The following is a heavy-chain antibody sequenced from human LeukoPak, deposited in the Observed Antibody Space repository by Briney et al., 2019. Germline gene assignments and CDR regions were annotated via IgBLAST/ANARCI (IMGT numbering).Heavy chain of an antibody. CDR1: GYSFIGYF. V-gene: IGHV1-2*02. D-gene: IGHD3-10*01. J-gene: IGHJ4*02. Sequence: ASVKLSCKASGYSFIGYFIHWVRQAPGQGLEWVGWINPYSGGTNYAQKFQGRVTMTRDTSISTAYMDLSTLRSDDTAVYYCSTAYGSGTDFYYWGQGTLATVSS. CDR2: INPYSGGT. CDR3: STAYGSGTDFYY.